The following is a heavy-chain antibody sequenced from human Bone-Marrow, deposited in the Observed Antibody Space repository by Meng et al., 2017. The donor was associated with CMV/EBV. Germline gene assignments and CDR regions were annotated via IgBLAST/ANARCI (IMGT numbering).Heavy chain of an antibody. Sequence: GGSLRLSCAASGFTFDDYAMHWVRQAPGKGLEWVSGISWNSGSIGYADSVKGRFTISRDNAKNSLYLQMNSLRAEDTAVYYCARDTVFGVVNYGMDVWGQGTTVTVSS. D-gene: IGHD3-3*01. J-gene: IGHJ6*02. CDR2: ISWNSGSI. CDR1: GFTFDDYA. V-gene: IGHV3-9*01. CDR3: ARDTVFGVVNYGMDV.